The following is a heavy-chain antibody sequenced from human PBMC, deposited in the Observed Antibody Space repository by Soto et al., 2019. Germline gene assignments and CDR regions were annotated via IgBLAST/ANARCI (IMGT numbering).Heavy chain of an antibody. D-gene: IGHD3-3*01. V-gene: IGHV4-34*01. Sequence: SETLSLTCAVYGGSFGGYYWSWIRQPPGKGLEWIGEINHSGSTNYNPSLKSPVTISVDTSKNQFSLKLSSVTAADTAVYYYARGWGYYDFWIGTRRHYYFDYWGQGTLVTVSS. CDR3: ARGWGYYDFWIGTRRHYYFDY. CDR2: INHSGST. CDR1: GGSFGGYY. J-gene: IGHJ4*02.